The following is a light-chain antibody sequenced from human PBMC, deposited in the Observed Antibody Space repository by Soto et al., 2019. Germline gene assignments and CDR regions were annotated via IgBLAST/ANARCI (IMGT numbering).Light chain of an antibody. CDR2: EVR. CDR3: RSYAGSDSFV. V-gene: IGLV2-8*01. Sequence: QSALTQPPSASGSPGQSVTISCTGTSSDVGGYNYVSWYQQHPGKAPKLIIYEVRERPSGVPDRFSGSKSGNTASLTVSGLQAEDEADYYCRSYAGSDSFVFGTGTQLTVL. J-gene: IGLJ1*01. CDR1: SSDVGGYNY.